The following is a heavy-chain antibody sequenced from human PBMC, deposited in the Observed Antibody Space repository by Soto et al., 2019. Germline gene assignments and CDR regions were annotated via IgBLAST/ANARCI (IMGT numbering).Heavy chain of an antibody. CDR3: ARDFYPVPTCYDL. CDR2: MSYDGSNK. V-gene: IGHV3-30*03. D-gene: IGHD2-2*01. Sequence: GGSLRLSCVASGFTFSNYAMHWVRQAPGKGLEWVAVMSYDGSNKYYVDSVKGRFTISRDNSKNTLYLQMNSLRAEDTAVYYCARDFYPVPTCYDLWGQGVLVTVSS. J-gene: IGHJ4*02. CDR1: GFTFSNYA.